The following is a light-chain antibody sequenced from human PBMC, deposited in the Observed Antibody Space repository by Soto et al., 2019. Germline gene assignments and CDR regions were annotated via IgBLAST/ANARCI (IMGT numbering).Light chain of an antibody. CDR1: SSDVGGYNF. CDR2: EVS. Sequence: QSVLTQPPSASGSPGQSVTISCTGTSSDVGGYNFVSWYQQHPGKAPKLIIYEVSERPSGVPDRFSGSKSGTTASLTVSGLQAEDEADYYSYSYTSSNIVVFGGGTKLTVL. V-gene: IGLV2-8*01. J-gene: IGLJ2*01. CDR3: YSYTSSNIVV.